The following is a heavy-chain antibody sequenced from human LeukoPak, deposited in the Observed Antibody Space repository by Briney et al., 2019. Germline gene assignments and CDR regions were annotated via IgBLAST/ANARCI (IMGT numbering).Heavy chain of an antibody. D-gene: IGHD1-26*01. Sequence: PGGSLRLSWAASGFTVSSNYMSWVRQAQENGLEWVSVVYSGGSTHYADSVKGRFTISRDNSKNTLYLHMNSLRDEDTAVYYCATADSGSYYSGFDYWGQGTLVTVSS. J-gene: IGHJ4*02. V-gene: IGHV3-66*01. CDR2: VYSGGST. CDR1: GFTVSSNY. CDR3: ATADSGSYYSGFDY.